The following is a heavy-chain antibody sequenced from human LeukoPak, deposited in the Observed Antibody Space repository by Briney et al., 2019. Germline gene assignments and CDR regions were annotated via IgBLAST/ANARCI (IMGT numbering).Heavy chain of an antibody. CDR1: DGSISSYY. CDR3: ARVSSSWYQDWYFDL. V-gene: IGHV4-4*07. Sequence: PSETLSLTCAVSDGSISSYYCSWIRQPAGKGLEWIGRIDTSGNTNYKPSLKSRVTMSVDTSKKQFSLKLSSVTAADAAVYYCARVSSSWYQDWYFDLWGRGTLVTVSS. CDR2: IDTSGNT. J-gene: IGHJ2*01. D-gene: IGHD6-13*01.